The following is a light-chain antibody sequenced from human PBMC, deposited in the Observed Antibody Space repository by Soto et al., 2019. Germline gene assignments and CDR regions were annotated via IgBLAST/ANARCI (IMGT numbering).Light chain of an antibody. J-gene: IGLJ2*01. CDR2: NVD. CDR1: SSDVGAYNH. V-gene: IGLV2-11*01. CDR3: CSYAGTYTAL. Sequence: HSALTQPRSVSGSPGQSITISCTGTSSDVGAYNHVSWYQQHPGKAPKFILYNVDNRPSGVPERFSGSTSGNTASLTISGVQPEDEADYYCCSYAGTYTALFGGGTKLTVL.